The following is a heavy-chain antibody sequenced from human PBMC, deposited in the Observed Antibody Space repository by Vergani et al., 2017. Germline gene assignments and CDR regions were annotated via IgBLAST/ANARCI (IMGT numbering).Heavy chain of an antibody. CDR1: GGSISSYY. J-gene: IGHJ4*02. V-gene: IGHV4-59*01. CDR2: IYYSGST. Sequence: QVQLQESGPGLVKPSETLSLTCTVSGGSISSYYWSWIRQPPGKGLEWIGYIYYSGSTNYNPSLKSRVTISVDTSKNQFSLKLSSVTAADTAVYYCAREAKYSCYGWIDYWGQGTLVTVSS. D-gene: IGHD5-12*01. CDR3: AREAKYSCYGWIDY.